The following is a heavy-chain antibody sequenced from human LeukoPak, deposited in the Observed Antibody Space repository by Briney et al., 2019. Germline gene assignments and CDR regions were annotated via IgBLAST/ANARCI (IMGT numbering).Heavy chain of an antibody. Sequence: ASVEVSCKASGYTFTGYYMHWVRQAPGQGLEWMGWINPNSGGTNYAQKFQGRVTMTRDTSISTAYMELSRLRSDDTAVYYCARGGGFSSGSPDHDAFDIWGQGTMVTVSS. V-gene: IGHV1-2*02. CDR1: GYTFTGYY. D-gene: IGHD1-26*01. CDR3: ARGGGFSSGSPDHDAFDI. CDR2: INPNSGGT. J-gene: IGHJ3*02.